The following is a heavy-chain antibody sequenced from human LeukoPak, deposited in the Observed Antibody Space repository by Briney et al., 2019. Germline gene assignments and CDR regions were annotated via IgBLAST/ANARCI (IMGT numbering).Heavy chain of an antibody. CDR1: AFTFSNYA. V-gene: IGHV3-23*01. CDR3: ATLYDSNFFDY. D-gene: IGHD3-22*01. Sequence: GGSLRLSCAASAFTFSNYAMSWVRQAPGKGREWVSATSPGGGATYYADSVKGRFTISRDNSKNTLYLRMHSLRADDTALYYCATLYDSNFFDYWGQGTLVTVSS. CDR2: TSPGGGAT. J-gene: IGHJ4*02.